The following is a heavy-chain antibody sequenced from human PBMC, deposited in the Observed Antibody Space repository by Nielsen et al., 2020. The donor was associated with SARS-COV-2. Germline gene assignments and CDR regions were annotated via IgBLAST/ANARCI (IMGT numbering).Heavy chain of an antibody. D-gene: IGHD6-19*01. CDR1: GGSISSYY. Sequence: SETLSLTCTVSGGSISSYYWGWIRQPPGKGLEWIGYIYYSGSTNYNPSLKSRVTISVDTSKNQFSLKLSSVTAADTAVYYCARTYSSGWSHYFDYWGQGTLVTVSS. V-gene: IGHV4-59*01. CDR2: IYYSGST. CDR3: ARTYSSGWSHYFDY. J-gene: IGHJ4*02.